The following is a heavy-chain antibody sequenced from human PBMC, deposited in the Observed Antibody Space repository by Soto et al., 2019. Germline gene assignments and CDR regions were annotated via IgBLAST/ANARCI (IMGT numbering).Heavy chain of an antibody. CDR3: ARDRVVRGNYYDY. Sequence: QVQLVQSGAEVKKPGASVKVSCKTSGYTFTSYGISWVRQAPGQGLEWMGWISAYNGNTNYAQKLQGRVTMTTDTSASIVYVELRSLRSDDTAVYYCARDRVVRGNYYDYWGQGTLVTVSS. D-gene: IGHD1-26*01. J-gene: IGHJ4*02. CDR2: ISAYNGNT. V-gene: IGHV1-18*01. CDR1: GYTFTSYG.